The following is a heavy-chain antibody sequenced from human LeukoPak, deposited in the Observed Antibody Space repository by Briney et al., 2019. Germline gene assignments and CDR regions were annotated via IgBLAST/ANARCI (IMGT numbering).Heavy chain of an antibody. D-gene: IGHD3-22*01. CDR1: GFTFSSYS. J-gene: IGHJ4*02. CDR2: ISGSSSYI. V-gene: IGHV3-21*01. CDR3: ARGGYYYDSSGYYGSFWYFDY. Sequence: SGGSLRLSCAASGFTFSSYSMNWVRQAPGKGLEWVSSISGSSSYIYYADSVKGRFTISRDNAKNSLYLQMNSLRAEDTAVYYCARGGYYYDSSGYYGSFWYFDYWGQGTLVTVSS.